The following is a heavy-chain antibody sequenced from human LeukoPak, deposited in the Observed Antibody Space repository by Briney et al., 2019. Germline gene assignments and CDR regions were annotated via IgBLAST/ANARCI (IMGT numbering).Heavy chain of an antibody. V-gene: IGHV4-4*09. CDR3: ARVHPLTTGDY. J-gene: IGHJ4*02. CDR2: IYTSGSS. Sequence: SSETLSLTCTVSGGSINSYYWTWIRQPPGKGLEWIGYIYTSGSSNYNPSLRSRVTISVDTSKNQFSLRLTSVTAADTAVYYCARVHPLTTGDYWGQGTLVTVSS. CDR1: GGSINSYY. D-gene: IGHD4/OR15-4a*01.